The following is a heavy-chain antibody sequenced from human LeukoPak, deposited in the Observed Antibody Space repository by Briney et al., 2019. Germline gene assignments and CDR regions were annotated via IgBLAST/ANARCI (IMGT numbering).Heavy chain of an antibody. CDR2: INSDGSST. CDR1: GFTFSSYW. Sequence: GGSLILSCAASGFTFSSYWMHWVRQAPGKGLVWVSRINSDGSSTTYADSVKGRFTLSRDNAKNTLYLQVNSLRAEDTAVYYRARGKGSYFDYWGQGTLVTVSS. J-gene: IGHJ4*02. CDR3: ARGKGSYFDY. V-gene: IGHV3-74*01.